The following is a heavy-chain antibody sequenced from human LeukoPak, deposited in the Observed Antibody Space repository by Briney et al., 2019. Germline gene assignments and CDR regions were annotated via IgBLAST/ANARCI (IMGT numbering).Heavy chain of an antibody. CDR1: GFTFSSYC. J-gene: IGHJ4*02. CDR3: AKDQVVDYYDSSGYQYYFEY. V-gene: IGHV3-30*02. CDR2: IRYDGSKK. Sequence: GGSLRLSCAASGFTFSSYCMHWVRQAPGRGLEWVAFIRYDGSKKYYADSVKGRFTISRDNSKNTLYLQMNSLRAEHTAVYYCAKDQVVDYYDSSGYQYYFEYWGQGTLVTVSS. D-gene: IGHD3-22*01.